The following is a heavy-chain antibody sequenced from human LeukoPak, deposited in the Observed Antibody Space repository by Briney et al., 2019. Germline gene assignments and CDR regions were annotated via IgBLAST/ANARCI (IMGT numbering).Heavy chain of an antibody. J-gene: IGHJ4*02. Sequence: PGGSLRLSCAASGFTFSSYGMHWVRQAPGKGLEWVAVIWYDGSNKYYADSVKGRFTISRANSKNTLYLQMNSLRAEDTAVYYCAKDQLGYCTNGVCSGFDYWGQGTLVTVSS. CDR2: IWYDGSNK. CDR3: AKDQLGYCTNGVCSGFDY. CDR1: GFTFSSYG. V-gene: IGHV3-33*06. D-gene: IGHD2-8*01.